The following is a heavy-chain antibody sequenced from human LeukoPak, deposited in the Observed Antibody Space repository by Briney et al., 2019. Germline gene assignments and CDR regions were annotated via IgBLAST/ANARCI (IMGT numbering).Heavy chain of an antibody. Sequence: GGSLRPSCAASGFTFDDYGMHWVRQPPGKGLEWVSGISWNSGNIGYADSVKGRFTISRDNAKNSLYLQMDILKPEDTAFYYCAKVDGYNSGWYDSWGQGTLVTVSS. CDR1: GFTFDDYG. CDR2: ISWNSGNI. CDR3: AKVDGYNSGWYDS. D-gene: IGHD6-19*01. V-gene: IGHV3-9*01. J-gene: IGHJ5*01.